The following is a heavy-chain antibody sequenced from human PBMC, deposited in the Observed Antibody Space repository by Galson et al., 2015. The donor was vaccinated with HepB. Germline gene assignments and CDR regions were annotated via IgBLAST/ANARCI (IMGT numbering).Heavy chain of an antibody. CDR3: ARDSFLGIKPFDL. V-gene: IGHV4-61*09. Sequence: TLSLTCIVSGAPMSSSDYHWSWIRQPAGKGLEWIGHVHSSGRTNYNPSLKNRVTISLDTPRNQFSLKLLSVTAADVAVYYFARDSFLGIKPFDLWGQGTMVTVSS. D-gene: IGHD7-27*01. J-gene: IGHJ3*01. CDR2: VHSSGRT. CDR1: GAPMSSSDYH.